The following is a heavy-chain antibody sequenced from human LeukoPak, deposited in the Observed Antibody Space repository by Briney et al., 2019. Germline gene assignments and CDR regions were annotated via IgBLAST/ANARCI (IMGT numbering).Heavy chain of an antibody. J-gene: IGHJ4*02. D-gene: IGHD5-24*01. Sequence: SGGSLRLSCAASGFTFSSYAMHWVRQAPGKGLEWVAVISYDGSNKYYADSVKGRFTISRDNSKNTLYLQMNSLRAEDTAVYYCARDRFRDGYTPGYWGQGTLVTVSS. CDR3: ARDRFRDGYTPGY. CDR1: GFTFSSYA. CDR2: ISYDGSNK. V-gene: IGHV3-30-3*01.